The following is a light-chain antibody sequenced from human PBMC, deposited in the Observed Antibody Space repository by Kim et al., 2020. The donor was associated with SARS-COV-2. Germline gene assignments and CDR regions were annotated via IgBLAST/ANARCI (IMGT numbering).Light chain of an antibody. CDR2: GAS. Sequence: PGERATLSCRASQSVSSSYLAWYQQKPGQAPRLFIYGASSRATGIPDRLSGSGSGTDFTLAISRLEPEDFAVYYCQQYDSSPITFGQGTRLEIK. V-gene: IGKV3-20*01. CDR3: QQYDSSPIT. J-gene: IGKJ5*01. CDR1: QSVSSSY.